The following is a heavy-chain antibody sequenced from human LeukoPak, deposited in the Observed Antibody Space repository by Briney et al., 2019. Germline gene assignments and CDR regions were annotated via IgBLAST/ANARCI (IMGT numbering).Heavy chain of an antibody. Sequence: GGSLRLSCAASGFTFSSYSMNWVRQAPGKGLEWVSFISSSSSYMYYADSMKGRFTISRDNAKNSLYLQMNSLRAEDTAVYYCASQTPRRLPIAVADYFDYWGQGTLVTVSS. CDR3: ASQTPRRLPIAVADYFDY. D-gene: IGHD6-19*01. J-gene: IGHJ4*02. V-gene: IGHV3-21*01. CDR2: ISSSSSYM. CDR1: GFTFSSYS.